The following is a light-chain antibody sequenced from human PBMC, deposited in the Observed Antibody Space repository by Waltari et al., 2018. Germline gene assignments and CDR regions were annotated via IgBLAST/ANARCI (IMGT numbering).Light chain of an antibody. J-gene: IGKJ4*01. V-gene: IGKV1-9*01. Sequence: DIQLTQSPSFLSASVGDRVAITCRASQGISSYLAWYQQKPGKAPRLLINSASTLQSGVPSRFSGSGSGTEFTLTISSLQPEDFASYYCQQLSSQPLTFGGGTKVEI. CDR1: QGISSY. CDR2: SAS. CDR3: QQLSSQPLT.